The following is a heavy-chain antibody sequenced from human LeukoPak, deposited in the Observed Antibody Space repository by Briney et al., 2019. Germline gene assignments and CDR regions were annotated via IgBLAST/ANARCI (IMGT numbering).Heavy chain of an antibody. CDR1: GFTFSSYS. V-gene: IGHV3-48*04. J-gene: IGHJ4*02. D-gene: IGHD1-14*01. CDR2: INSSSSTI. CDR3: ARTGGARWYFDY. Sequence: GGSLRLSCAASGFTFSSYSMNWVRQAPGKGLEWVSYINSSSSTIYYAGSVEGRFTISRENTNNTLYLQMKSLRAEHTTVQYCARTGGARWYFDYWGQGTLVTVSS.